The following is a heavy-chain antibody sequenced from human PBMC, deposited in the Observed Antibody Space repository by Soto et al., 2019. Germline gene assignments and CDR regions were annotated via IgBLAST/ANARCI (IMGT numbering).Heavy chain of an antibody. J-gene: IGHJ5*02. Sequence: EVPLVESGGGLIQPGGSLRLSCAASGFTVSSNYMSWVRQAPGKGLEWVSVIYSGGSTYYADSVKGRFTISRDNSKNTLYLQMNSLRAEDTAVYYCAREPGIAVAGTGWFDPWGQGTLVTVSS. CDR1: GFTVSSNY. D-gene: IGHD6-19*01. CDR2: IYSGGST. CDR3: AREPGIAVAGTGWFDP. V-gene: IGHV3-53*01.